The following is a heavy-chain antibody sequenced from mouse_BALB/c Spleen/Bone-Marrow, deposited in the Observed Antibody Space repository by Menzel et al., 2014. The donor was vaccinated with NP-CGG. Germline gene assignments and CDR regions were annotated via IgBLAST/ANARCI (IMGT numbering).Heavy chain of an antibody. CDR1: GYAFTSYN. J-gene: IGHJ3*01. CDR2: IDPYNGGT. CDR3: NAWFAY. V-gene: IGHV1S135*01. Sequence: QLKDSGPELMKPGASVKVSCKASGYAFTSYNMYWVKQSHGKSLEWIGYIDPYNGGTSYNQKFKGKATLTVDKSSSTAYMHLNSLTSEDSAVYYCNAWFAYWGQGTLVTVSA.